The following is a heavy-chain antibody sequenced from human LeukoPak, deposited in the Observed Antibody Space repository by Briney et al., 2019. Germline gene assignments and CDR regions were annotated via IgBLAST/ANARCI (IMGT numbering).Heavy chain of an antibody. CDR1: GFTFSSYA. D-gene: IGHD6-13*01. J-gene: IGHJ4*02. CDR3: AKGGGGYSSSDY. V-gene: IGHV3-23*01. Sequence: GGSLRLSCAASGFTFSSYATSWVRQAPGKGLEWVSAISGSGGSTYYADSVKGRFTISRDNSKNTLYLQMNSLRAEDTAVYYCAKGGGGYSSSDYWGQGTLVTVSS. CDR2: ISGSGGST.